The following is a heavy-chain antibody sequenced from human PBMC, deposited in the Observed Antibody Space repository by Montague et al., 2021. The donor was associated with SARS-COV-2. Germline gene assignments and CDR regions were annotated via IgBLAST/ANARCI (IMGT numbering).Heavy chain of an antibody. CDR1: GFIVSNKY. J-gene: IGHJ4*02. CDR3: ATSGAPNLGDS. CDR2: IYPDGST. Sequence: SLRFSCAASGFIVSNKYMSWVRQAAGKGLDWVSIIYPDGSTYYSDSLKGQFTISRDNSKNTLYLQMNDLEPEDTAVYYCATSGAPNLGDSWGQGTLVTVSS. V-gene: IGHV3-53*01. D-gene: IGHD2-8*01.